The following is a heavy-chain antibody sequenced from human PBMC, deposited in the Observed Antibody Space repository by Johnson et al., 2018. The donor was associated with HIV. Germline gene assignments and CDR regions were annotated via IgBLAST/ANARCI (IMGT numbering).Heavy chain of an antibody. J-gene: IGHJ3*02. D-gene: IGHD6-6*01. CDR1: GFTVSSNY. Sequence: EVQLVESGGGLVQPGGSLRLSCVVSGFTVSSNYITWVRQAPGKGLEWVSVISSGGDTYYADYVKGRFTISRDNAKNTLYLQLNSLRVEDTAIYYSARAQLLADDAFNKWGQGTMVTVSS. CDR2: ISSGGDT. V-gene: IGHV3-66*01. CDR3: ARAQLLADDAFNK.